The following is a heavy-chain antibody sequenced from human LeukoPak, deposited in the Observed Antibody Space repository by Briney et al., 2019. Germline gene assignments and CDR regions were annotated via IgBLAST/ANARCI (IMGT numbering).Heavy chain of an antibody. V-gene: IGHV4-39*01. Sequence: PSETLSLTCTVSGGSISSSSYYWGWIRQPPGKGLEWIGSIYYSGSTYYNPSLKSRVTISVDTSKNQFSLKLTSVTAADTAVYYCARRTVTTGGVDYWGQGTLVTVSS. D-gene: IGHD4-17*01. CDR1: GGSISSSSYY. J-gene: IGHJ4*02. CDR2: IYYSGST. CDR3: ARRTVTTGGVDY.